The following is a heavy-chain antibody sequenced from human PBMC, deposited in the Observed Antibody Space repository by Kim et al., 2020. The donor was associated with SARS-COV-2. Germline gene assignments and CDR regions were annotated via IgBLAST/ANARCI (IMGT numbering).Heavy chain of an antibody. J-gene: IGHJ4*02. D-gene: IGHD5-18*01. Sequence: GGSLRLSCAASGFTFNNYAMTWVRQAPGKGLECVSGISGSGGYIYYADSVKGRFTVSRDNSKNTLYLQMNSLRAEDTAVYYCAKGYNYGEFDYWGRGTLVTVSS. CDR1: GFTFNNYA. CDR2: ISGSGGYI. CDR3: AKGYNYGEFDY. V-gene: IGHV3-23*01.